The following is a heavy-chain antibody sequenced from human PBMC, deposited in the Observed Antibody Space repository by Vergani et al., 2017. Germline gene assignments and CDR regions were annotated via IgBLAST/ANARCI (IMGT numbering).Heavy chain of an antibody. Sequence: EVQLVESGGGLVKPGGSLRLSCAASGFTFSSYSMNWVRQAPGKGLEWVSHISPGASTVSYTDSVTGRFTVSRDNDNNSLTLDMTTLRVEDTAVYYCAKNPGISTTRHYYAMDVWCQGTTVTVSS. V-gene: IGHV3-48*01. CDR2: ISPGASTV. CDR1: GFTFSSYS. CDR3: AKNPGISTTRHYYAMDV. J-gene: IGHJ6*02. D-gene: IGHD1-1*01.